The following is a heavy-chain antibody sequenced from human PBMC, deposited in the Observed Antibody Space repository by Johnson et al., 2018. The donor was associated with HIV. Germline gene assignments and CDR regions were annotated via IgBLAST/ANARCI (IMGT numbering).Heavy chain of an antibody. CDR1: AFTFSSYG. J-gene: IGHJ3*02. Sequence: VQLVESGGGGVQPGRSLRLSCAASAFTFSSYGMSWVRQVPGKGLEWVSGINWNGGSTGYADSVKGRFTISRDNAKNSLYLQMNSLRAEDTALYYCARAAAPYYYGSGSYYFDTFDIWGQGTMVTVSS. CDR2: INWNGGST. CDR3: ARAAAPYYYGSGSYYFDTFDI. D-gene: IGHD3-10*01. V-gene: IGHV3-20*04.